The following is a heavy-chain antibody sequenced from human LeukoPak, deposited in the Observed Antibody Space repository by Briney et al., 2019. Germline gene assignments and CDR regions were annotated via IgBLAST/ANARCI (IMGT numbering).Heavy chain of an antibody. CDR3: ARDRGYCSGGSCYWDYYYYYYGMDV. V-gene: IGHV3-21*01. Sequence: GGSLRLSCAASGFTFSSYSMNWVRQAPGKGLEWVSSISSSSSYIYYADSVKGRFTISRDNAKNSLYLQMNSLRAEDTAVYYCARDRGYCSGGSCYWDYYYYYYGMDVWGQGTTVTVSS. D-gene: IGHD2-15*01. CDR1: GFTFSSYS. J-gene: IGHJ6*02. CDR2: ISSSSSYI.